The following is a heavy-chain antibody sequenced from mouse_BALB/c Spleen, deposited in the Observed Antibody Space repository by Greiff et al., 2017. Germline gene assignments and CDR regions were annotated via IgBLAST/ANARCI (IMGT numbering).Heavy chain of an antibody. D-gene: IGHD1-1*01. J-gene: IGHJ3*01. CDR3: ARPYYYGSSGFAC. CDR1: GYTFTSYW. Sequence: QVQLQQPGAELVKPGASVKLSCKASGYTFTSYWMHWVKQRPGQGLEWIGEINPSNGRTNYNEKFKSKATLTVDKSSSTAYMQLSSLTSEDSAVYYCARPYYYGSSGFACWGEGTLVTVSA. V-gene: IGHV1S81*02. CDR2: INPSNGRT.